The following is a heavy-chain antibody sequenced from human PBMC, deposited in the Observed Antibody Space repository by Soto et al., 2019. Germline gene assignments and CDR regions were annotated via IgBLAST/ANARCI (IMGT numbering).Heavy chain of an antibody. CDR2: ISSSSSYT. J-gene: IGHJ3*02. V-gene: IGHV3-11*06. CDR3: ASNHILTAPDAFDI. CDR1: GFTFSDYY. Sequence: GGSLRLSCAASGFTFSDYYMSWIRQAPGKGLEWVSYISSSSSYTNYADSVKGRFTISRDNAKNSLHLQMNSLRAEDTAVYYCASNHILTAPDAFDIWGQGTMVTVSS. D-gene: IGHD3-9*01.